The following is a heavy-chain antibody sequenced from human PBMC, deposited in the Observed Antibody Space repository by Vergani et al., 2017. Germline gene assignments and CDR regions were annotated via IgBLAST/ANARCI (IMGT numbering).Heavy chain of an antibody. V-gene: IGHV2-70*04. CDR3: ARTSGSNITCHSKACWFDS. CDR1: GFSLSSGGMR. J-gene: IGHJ5*01. Sequence: QVTLKESGPALVKPTQTLTLTCSLSGFSLSSGGMRVSWIRQPPGKALEWLARIDWDNTKVYSSSLKSRLFISKDIPKNEVVLTMTKMDHVDTATYYCARTSGSNITCHSKACWFDSWGQGILVTVSS. CDR2: IDWDNTK. D-gene: IGHD2/OR15-2a*01.